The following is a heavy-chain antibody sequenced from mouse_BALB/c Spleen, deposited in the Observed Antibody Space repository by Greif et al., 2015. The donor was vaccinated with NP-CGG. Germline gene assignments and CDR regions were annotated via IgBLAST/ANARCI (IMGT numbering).Heavy chain of an antibody. J-gene: IGHJ3*01. V-gene: IGHV1-4*01. D-gene: IGHD1-1*02. CDR1: GYTFTSYT. CDR3: AREGEDYGFAY. CDR2: INPSSGYT. Sequence: VKLMESGAELARPGASLKMSCKASGYTFTSYTMHWVKQRPGQGLEWIGYINPSSGYTNYNQKFKDKATLTADKSSSTAYMQLSSLTSDDSAVYYCAREGEDYGFAYWGQGTLVTVSA.